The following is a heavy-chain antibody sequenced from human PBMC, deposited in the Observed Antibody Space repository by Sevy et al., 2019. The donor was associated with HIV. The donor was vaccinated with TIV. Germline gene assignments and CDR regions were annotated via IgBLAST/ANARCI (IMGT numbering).Heavy chain of an antibody. D-gene: IGHD4-17*01. CDR3: ARDGGTMTTPGCLDF. V-gene: IGHV4-30-2*01. CDR1: GASISSGVYS. Sequence: SETLSLTCAVSGASISSGVYSWKWIRQPPGKGLEWIGYIYHSGNTYYNPSLKSRVTISVDRSNNQFSLKMRSVTAADTAVYYCARDGGTMTTPGCLDFWGQGIMVTVSS. J-gene: IGHJ3*01. CDR2: IYHSGNT.